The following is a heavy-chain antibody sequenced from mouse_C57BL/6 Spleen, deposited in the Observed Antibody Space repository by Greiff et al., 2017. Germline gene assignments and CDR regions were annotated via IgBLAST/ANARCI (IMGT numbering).Heavy chain of an antibody. V-gene: IGHV1-82*01. J-gene: IGHJ4*01. D-gene: IGHD2-5*01. CDR3: ARSSYSNYKGAMDY. Sequence: VQLQQSGPELVKPGASVKISCKASGYAFSSSWMNWVKQRPGKGLEWIGRIYPGDGDTNYNGKFKGKATLTADKSSSTAYMQLSSLTSEDSAVYFCARSSYSNYKGAMDYWGQGTSVTVAS. CDR2: IYPGDGDT. CDR1: GYAFSSSW.